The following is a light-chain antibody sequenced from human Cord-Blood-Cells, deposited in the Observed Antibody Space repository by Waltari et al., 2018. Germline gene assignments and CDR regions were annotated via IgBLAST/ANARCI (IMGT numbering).Light chain of an antibody. CDR2: GAS. CDR3: QQYYSTPQT. CDR1: QSVLYSSNNKNY. J-gene: IGKJ1*01. Sequence: DIVMTQSPDSLAVSLGERATINCKSSQSVLYSSNNKNYLAWYQQKPGQPPKLPIYGASTRESGVPDRFSGSGSGTDFTLTISSLQAEDVAVYYCQQYYSTPQTFGQGTKVEIK. V-gene: IGKV4-1*01.